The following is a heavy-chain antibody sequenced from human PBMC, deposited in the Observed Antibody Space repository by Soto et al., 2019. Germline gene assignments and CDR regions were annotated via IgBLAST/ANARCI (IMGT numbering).Heavy chain of an antibody. J-gene: IGHJ4*02. CDR2: IYSSGGT. V-gene: IGHV4-39*01. CDR1: GGSVSISTYY. D-gene: IGHD6-19*01. Sequence: SETLSLTCTVSGGSVSISTYYWGWIRQPPGKGLEWIGNIYSSGGTYYNPSLKSRVTMSVDTSKNQFSLWLNSVTAADTAVYYCARRSVYYFDYWGQGTLVTVSS. CDR3: ARRSVYYFDY.